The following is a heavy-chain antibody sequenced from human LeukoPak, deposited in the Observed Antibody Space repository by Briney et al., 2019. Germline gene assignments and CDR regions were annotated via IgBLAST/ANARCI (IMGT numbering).Heavy chain of an antibody. V-gene: IGHV3-7*01. J-gene: IGHJ6*03. CDR1: GFTFGDYA. CDR3: TRVEETATTAAIIRKYSYYYYYMDV. Sequence: PGRSLRLSCTASGFTFGDYAMSWVRQAPGKGLEWVANIKQDGSEKHYVDSVKGRFTISRDNAKNSLYLQMSSLRAEDTAVYYCTRVEETATTAAIIRKYSYYYYYMDVWGKGNTVTVS. CDR2: IKQDGSEK. D-gene: IGHD4-11*01.